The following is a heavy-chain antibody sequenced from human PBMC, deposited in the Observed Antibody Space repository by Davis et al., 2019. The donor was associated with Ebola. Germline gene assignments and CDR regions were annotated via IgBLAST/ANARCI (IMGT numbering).Heavy chain of an antibody. Sequence: PGGSLRLSCATSVFPFSSYWMTWVRQAPGRGLEWVANIKQDGSETYYGDSVKGRFTISRDNAKNSLYLQMNSLRAEDTAVYYCARAGATYWKDWGQGTLVTVSS. V-gene: IGHV3-7*01. J-gene: IGHJ4*02. CDR2: IKQDGSET. CDR3: ARAGATYWKD. CDR1: VFPFSSYW. D-gene: IGHD1-1*01.